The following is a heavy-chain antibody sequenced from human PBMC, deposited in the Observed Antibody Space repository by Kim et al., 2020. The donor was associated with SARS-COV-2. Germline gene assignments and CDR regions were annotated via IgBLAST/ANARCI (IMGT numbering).Heavy chain of an antibody. D-gene: IGHD6-19*01. Sequence: GGSLRLSCAASGFTFSSYAMHWVRQAPGKGLEWVAVISYDGSNKYYADSVKGRFTISRDNSKNTLYLQMNSLRAEDTAVYYCARDTPNSSGWYQTFDYWGQGTLVTVS. V-gene: IGHV3-30*04. CDR2: ISYDGSNK. J-gene: IGHJ4*02. CDR1: GFTFSSYA. CDR3: ARDTPNSSGWYQTFDY.